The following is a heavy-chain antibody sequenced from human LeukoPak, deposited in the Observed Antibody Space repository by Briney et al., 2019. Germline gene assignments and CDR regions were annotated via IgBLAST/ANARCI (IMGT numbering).Heavy chain of an antibody. Sequence: SGTLSLTCTVSGGSIRSTSYLWGWIRQPQGEGLEWIGNIYQSGNTFYNPSLKSRVTIYVDKSKNHFSLKLSSVSAADTAVYFCARQANYGASSANFDIWGQGALVTVSS. CDR3: ARQANYGASSANFDI. J-gene: IGHJ4*02. CDR2: IYQSGNT. D-gene: IGHD4-23*01. V-gene: IGHV4-39*01. CDR1: GGSIRSTSYL.